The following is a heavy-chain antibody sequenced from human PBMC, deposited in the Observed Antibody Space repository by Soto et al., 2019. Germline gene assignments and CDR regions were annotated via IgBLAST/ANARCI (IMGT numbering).Heavy chain of an antibody. Sequence: ASVKVSCKASGYTFTSYGISWVRQAPGQGLEWMGWISAYNGNTNYAQKLQGRVTMTTDTSTSTAYMELRSLRSDDTAVYYCARDKLGGYDFWSGYYTQGWFDPWGQGTLVTVSS. J-gene: IGHJ5*02. CDR1: GYTFTSYG. V-gene: IGHV1-18*01. D-gene: IGHD3-3*01. CDR3: ARDKLGGYDFWSGYYTQGWFDP. CDR2: ISAYNGNT.